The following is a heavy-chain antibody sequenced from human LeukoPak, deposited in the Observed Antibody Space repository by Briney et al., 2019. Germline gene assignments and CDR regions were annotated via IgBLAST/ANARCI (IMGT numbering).Heavy chain of an antibody. CDR2: IRYDGSNK. CDR1: GFTFSSYG. V-gene: IGHV3-30*02. Sequence: GGSLRLSCAASGFTFSSYGMHWVRQAPGKGLEWVAFIRYDGSNKYYADSVKGRFTISRDNSKNTLYLQMNSLRAEDTAVYYCAKEFEKSIAALGYWGQGTLVTVSS. J-gene: IGHJ4*02. D-gene: IGHD6-6*01. CDR3: AKEFEKSIAALGY.